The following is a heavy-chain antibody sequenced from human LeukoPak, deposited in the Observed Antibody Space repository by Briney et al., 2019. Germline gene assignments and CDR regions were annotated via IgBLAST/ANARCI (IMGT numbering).Heavy chain of an antibody. Sequence: PGGSLRLSCATSGFTFSSYAMHWVRQAPGKGLEYVSAIGSNGGSTYYANSVKGRFTISRDNSKNTLYLQMGSLRAEDMAVYYCAREGYYDFWSGSGSYYFDYWGQGTLVTVSS. CDR2: IGSNGGST. V-gene: IGHV3-64*01. J-gene: IGHJ4*02. CDR1: GFTFSSYA. CDR3: AREGYYDFWSGSGSYYFDY. D-gene: IGHD3-3*01.